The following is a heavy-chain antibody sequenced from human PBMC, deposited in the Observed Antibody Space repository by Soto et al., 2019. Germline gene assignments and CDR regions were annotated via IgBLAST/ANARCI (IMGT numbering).Heavy chain of an antibody. Sequence: QVQLVESGGGVVQPGRSLRVSCAASGFTFRNYAIHWVRQAPGKGLEWVAVISFDGRNKYYADSVKGRFTISRDNSKNTLYLQMNSLRGEDTAVYYCARGGDIVARPEGDYSYGVDVWGQGTSVTVSS. V-gene: IGHV3-30*04. CDR3: ARGGDIVARPEGDYSYGVDV. J-gene: IGHJ6*02. CDR1: GFTFRNYA. CDR2: ISFDGRNK. D-gene: IGHD6-6*01.